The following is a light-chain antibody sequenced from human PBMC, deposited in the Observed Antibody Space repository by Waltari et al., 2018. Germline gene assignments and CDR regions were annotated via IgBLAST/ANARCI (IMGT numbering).Light chain of an antibody. V-gene: IGKV3-20*01. CDR3: LQYGTSPFT. CDR2: GAS. Sequence: EIVLTQSPGTLSLSPGDRATLSCRASQRVSSSYLAWYQQKPGRAPRLLIHGASSRATGIPDRFSDSGSGTDFTLTISRLEPEDFAVYYCLQYGTSPFTFGQGTKLEIK. J-gene: IGKJ2*01. CDR1: QRVSSSY.